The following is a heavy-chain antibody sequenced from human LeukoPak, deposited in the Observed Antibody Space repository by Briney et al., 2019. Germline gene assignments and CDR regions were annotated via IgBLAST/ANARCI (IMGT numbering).Heavy chain of an antibody. Sequence: GESLQISCKGSEYGFTTYWIGWVRQMPGKGLEWMGIIYPGDSDTRYSPSFQGHVTISADKSISTAYLQWSSLRASDTAMYYCARGKVAAVGVKYTWFDPWGQGTLVTVSS. CDR3: ARGKVAAVGVKYTWFDP. CDR2: IYPGDSDT. CDR1: EYGFTTYW. D-gene: IGHD6-13*01. J-gene: IGHJ5*02. V-gene: IGHV5-51*01.